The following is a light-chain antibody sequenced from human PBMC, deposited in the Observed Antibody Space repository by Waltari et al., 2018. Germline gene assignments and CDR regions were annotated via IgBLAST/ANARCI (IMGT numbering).Light chain of an antibody. V-gene: IGKV3-11*01. CDR1: QSVSSY. J-gene: IGKJ5*01. CDR2: DAS. Sequence: EIVLTQYPATMSLSPGERANLACRDSQSVSSYLACYQPKPGQAPRLLIYDASNRATGIPARFSGSGSGTDFTLTISSLEPEDFAVYYCQQRSNWPPITFGQGTRLEIK. CDR3: QQRSNWPPIT.